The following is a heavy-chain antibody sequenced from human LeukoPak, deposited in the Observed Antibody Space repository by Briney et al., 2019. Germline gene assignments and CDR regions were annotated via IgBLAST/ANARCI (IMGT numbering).Heavy chain of an antibody. J-gene: IGHJ5*02. CDR2: ITGSGESV. Sequence: GGSLRLSCAASGFSLSDYYINWIRQAPGRGLEWIAYITGSGESVYYADSVKGRFSVSRDNAANSVFLQMDSLRVDDSAVYYCTRDPEYSDTWGLGTLVTVSS. D-gene: IGHD1-14*01. V-gene: IGHV3-11*01. CDR1: GFSLSDYY. CDR3: TRDPEYSDT.